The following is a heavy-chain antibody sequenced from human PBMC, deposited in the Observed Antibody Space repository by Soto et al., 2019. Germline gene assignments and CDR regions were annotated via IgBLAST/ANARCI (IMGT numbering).Heavy chain of an antibody. CDR2: ISAYNGDK. CDR1: GYTFRNYV. Sequence: ASVKGAWKASGYTFRNYVVSWVRQAPGQGLEWMGWISAYNGDKKYAQNVQGRVTLTTDTSTSTAYMEMRTLRSDDTAAYYCARDGPHIPAVGDVWGQGTTVTVSS. J-gene: IGHJ6*02. CDR3: ARDGPHIPAVGDV. V-gene: IGHV1-18*01. D-gene: IGHD6-13*01.